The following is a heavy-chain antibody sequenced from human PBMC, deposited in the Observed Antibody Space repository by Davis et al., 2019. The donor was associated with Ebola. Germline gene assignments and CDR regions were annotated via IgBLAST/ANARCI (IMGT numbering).Heavy chain of an antibody. Sequence: GGSLRLSCAASGFTFSSYAMHWVRQAPGKGLEWVTVLSYDGSDKYYADSVKGRFTISRDNSKNTLYLQMNSLRAEDTAVYYCARTYYYDSRGYRNAFDIWGQGTMVTVSS. CDR2: LSYDGSDK. CDR3: ARTYYYDSRGYRNAFDI. J-gene: IGHJ3*02. CDR1: GFTFSSYA. V-gene: IGHV3-30*04. D-gene: IGHD3-22*01.